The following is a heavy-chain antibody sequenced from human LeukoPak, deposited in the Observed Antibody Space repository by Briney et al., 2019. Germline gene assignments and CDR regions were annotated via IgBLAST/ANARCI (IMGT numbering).Heavy chain of an antibody. CDR2: IYTSGGT. Sequence: SQTLSLTCTVSGGSISSGSYYWSWIRQPAGKGLEWIGRIYTSGGTNYNPSLKSRVTISVDTSKNQFSLKLSSVTAADTAVYYCARDGRLRFLEWPLDAFDIWGQGTMVTVSS. CDR1: GGSISSGSYY. V-gene: IGHV4-61*02. CDR3: ARDGRLRFLEWPLDAFDI. J-gene: IGHJ3*02. D-gene: IGHD3-3*01.